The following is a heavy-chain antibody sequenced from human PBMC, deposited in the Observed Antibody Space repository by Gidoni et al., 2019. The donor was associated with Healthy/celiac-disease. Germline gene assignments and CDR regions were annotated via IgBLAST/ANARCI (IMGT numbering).Heavy chain of an antibody. J-gene: IGHJ6*02. V-gene: IGHV4-34*01. CDR3: ARGRGIAAADPYYYGMDV. Sequence: QVQLQQWGAGLLKPSETLSLTCAVYGGSFSGYYWSWIRQPPGKGLEWIGEINHSGSTNYNPSLKSRVTISVDTSKNQFSLKLSSVTAADTAVYYCARGRGIAAADPYYYGMDVWGQGTTVTVSS. CDR2: INHSGST. D-gene: IGHD6-13*01. CDR1: GGSFSGYY.